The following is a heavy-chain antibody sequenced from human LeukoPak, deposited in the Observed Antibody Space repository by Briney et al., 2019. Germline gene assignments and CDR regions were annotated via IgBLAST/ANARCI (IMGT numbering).Heavy chain of an antibody. J-gene: IGHJ3*02. CDR3: AIPLKPYYDSSGDAFDI. V-gene: IGHV1-8*01. CDR2: MNPNSGNT. D-gene: IGHD3-22*01. CDR1: GYTFTSYD. Sequence: GASVKVSCKASGYTFTSYDINWVRQATGQGLEWMGWMNPNSGNTGYAQKFQGRVTMTRNTSISTAYMELSSLRSEDTAVYYCAIPLKPYYDSSGDAFDIWGQGTMVTVSS.